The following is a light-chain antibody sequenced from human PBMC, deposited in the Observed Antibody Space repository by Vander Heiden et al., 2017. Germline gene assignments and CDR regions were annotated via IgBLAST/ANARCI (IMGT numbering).Light chain of an antibody. CDR2: AAS. CDR1: QGISSY. J-gene: IGKJ5*01. CDR3: QQLNSYRIT. Sequence: DIQLTQSPSFLSASVGDRVTITCRASQGISSYLAWYQQKPGKAPKLLNYAASTLQSGVPSRFSGSGSGTEFTLTISSLQLEDFATYYCQQLNSYRITCGQGTRLEMK. V-gene: IGKV1-9*01.